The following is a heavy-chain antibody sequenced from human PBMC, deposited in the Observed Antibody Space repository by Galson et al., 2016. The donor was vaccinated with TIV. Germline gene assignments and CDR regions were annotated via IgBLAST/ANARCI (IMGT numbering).Heavy chain of an antibody. D-gene: IGHD3-16*01. V-gene: IGHV5-51*03. CDR1: GYRFSNYW. CDR2: IYPVDSDT. CDR3: ATSRGHYYGLDV. J-gene: IGHJ6*02. Sequence: QSGAEVKEPGESLKISCKGSGYRFSNYWIAWVRQMPGKGLEWMGVIYPVDSDTRYSPSFQGQVTISADKSITTAYLQWSSLKASDTAMYYCATSRGHYYGLDVWGQGTPVTVSS.